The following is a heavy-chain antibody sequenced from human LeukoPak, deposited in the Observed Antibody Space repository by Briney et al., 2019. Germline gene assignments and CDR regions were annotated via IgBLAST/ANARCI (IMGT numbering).Heavy chain of an antibody. CDR3: VRQGTSSGYYLLDY. V-gene: IGHV4-34*01. D-gene: IGHD3-22*01. CDR1: GAALSEYY. J-gene: IGHJ4*02. CDR2: VAHKGPTVYSPTLNR. Sequence: KPSETLSLTCAVYGAALSEYYWSWIRQSPGKELEWIGEVAHKGPTVYSPTLNRKYNPSFKSRVTMSVDPSKNQFSLKLTSVTVADTATYYCVRQGTSSGYYLLDYWGQGHLVIVSS.